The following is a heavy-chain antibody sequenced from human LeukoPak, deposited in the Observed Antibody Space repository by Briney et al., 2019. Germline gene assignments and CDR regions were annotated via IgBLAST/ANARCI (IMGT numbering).Heavy chain of an antibody. V-gene: IGHV3-9*01. Sequence: AGRSLRLSCTASGFTFDDFAMHWVRQAPGRGLEWVSGMSWNSYNIGYADSVKGRFTVSRDNAQNSLYLQMNSLRAEDTAVYYCARIRGYSYGYFDYWGQGTLVTVSS. CDR3: ARIRGYSYGYFDY. CDR1: GFTFDDFA. J-gene: IGHJ4*02. CDR2: MSWNSYNI. D-gene: IGHD5-18*01.